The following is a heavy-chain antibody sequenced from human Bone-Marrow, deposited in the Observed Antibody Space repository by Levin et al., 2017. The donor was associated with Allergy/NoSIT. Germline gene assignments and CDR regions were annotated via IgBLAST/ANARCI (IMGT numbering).Heavy chain of an antibody. V-gene: IGHV4-59*01. CDR3: AREGTPQSWDY. J-gene: IGHJ4*02. D-gene: IGHD1-14*01. Sequence: SETLSLTCTVSGGSISGYYWSWIRQPPGKGLEWIGYIYNSGRTNYNPSLKSRVTISVDTSKNQFSLRLTSVTAADTAVYYCAREGTPQSWDYWGQGSLVSVSS. CDR1: GGSISGYY. CDR2: IYNSGRT.